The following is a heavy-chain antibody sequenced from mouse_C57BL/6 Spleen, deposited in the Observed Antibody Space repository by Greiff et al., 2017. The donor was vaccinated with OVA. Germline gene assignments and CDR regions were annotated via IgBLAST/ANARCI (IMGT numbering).Heavy chain of an antibody. D-gene: IGHD1-1*01. Sequence: QVQLQQPGPELVKPGASVKISCKASGYAFSSSWMNWVKQRPGKGLEWIGRIYPGDGDTNYNGKFKGKATLTADKSSSTAYMQLSSLTSEDSAVYFCANYYGSSPFAYWGQGTLVTVSA. CDR2: IYPGDGDT. J-gene: IGHJ3*01. CDR3: ANYYGSSPFAY. V-gene: IGHV1-82*01. CDR1: GYAFSSSW.